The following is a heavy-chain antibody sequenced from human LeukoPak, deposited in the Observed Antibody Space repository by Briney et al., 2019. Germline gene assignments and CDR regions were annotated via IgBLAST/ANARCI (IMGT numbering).Heavy chain of an antibody. CDR1: GGSISSSYYY. CDR3: GGAAAGTVGWFDP. J-gene: IGHJ5*02. CDR2: ISYSGST. V-gene: IGHV4-39*01. D-gene: IGHD6-13*01. Sequence: SETLSLTCIVSGGSISSSYYYWGWIRQPPGKGLEWIATISYSGSTYCNPSLKSRVTISVDTSKNQFSLKLSSVTAADTAVYYCGGAAAGTVGWFDPWGQGTLVTVSS.